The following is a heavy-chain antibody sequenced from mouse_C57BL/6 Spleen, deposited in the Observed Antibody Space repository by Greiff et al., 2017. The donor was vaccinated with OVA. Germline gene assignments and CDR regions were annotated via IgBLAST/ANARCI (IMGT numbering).Heavy chain of an antibody. J-gene: IGHJ4*01. CDR2: IYPSDSET. CDR3: ARHGSSFHYYAMDY. V-gene: IGHV1-61*01. Sequence: QVQLQQPGAELVRPGSSVKLSCKASGYTFTSYWMDWVKQRPGQGLEWIGNIYPSDSETHYNQKFKDKATLTVDKSSSTAYMQRSSLTSEDSAVYYCARHGSSFHYYAMDYWGQGTSVTVSS. D-gene: IGHD1-1*01. CDR1: GYTFTSYW.